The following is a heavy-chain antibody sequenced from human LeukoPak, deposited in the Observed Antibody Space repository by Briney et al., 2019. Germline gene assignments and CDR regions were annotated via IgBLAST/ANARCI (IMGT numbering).Heavy chain of an antibody. J-gene: IGHJ5*02. CDR2: IYISGTT. CDR1: GGSISSYY. Sequence: PSETLSLTCTVSGGSISSYYWTWLRQPPGKGLEWIGYIYISGTTNYNPSPKSRVTISLDTSKSQFSLKLSSVTAADTAVYYCARQPTGWNWFDPWDQGTLVTVSS. CDR3: ARQPTGWNWFDP. V-gene: IGHV4-4*09. D-gene: IGHD4-17*01.